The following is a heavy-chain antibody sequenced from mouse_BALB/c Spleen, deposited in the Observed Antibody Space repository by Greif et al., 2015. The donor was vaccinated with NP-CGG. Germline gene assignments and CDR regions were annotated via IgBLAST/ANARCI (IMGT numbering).Heavy chain of an antibody. D-gene: IGHD2-14*01. CDR3: ARDGVRTYYFDY. Sequence: EVQLQQSGAELVKPGASVKLSCTASGFNIKDTYMHWVKQRPEQGLEWIGRIDPANGNTKYDPKFQGKATITADTSSNTAYLQLSSLTSEDTAVYYCARDGVRTYYFDYWGQGTTLTVSS. J-gene: IGHJ2*01. CDR2: IDPANGNT. V-gene: IGHV14-3*02. CDR1: GFNIKDTY.